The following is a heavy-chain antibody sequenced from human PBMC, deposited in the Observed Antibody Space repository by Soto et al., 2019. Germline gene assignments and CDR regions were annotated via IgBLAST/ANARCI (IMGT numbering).Heavy chain of an antibody. CDR1: GGTFSSYA. Sequence: QVQLVQSGAEVKKPGSSVKVSCNASGGTFSSYAISWVRQAPGQGLGWMGGNIPIFGTANYAQKFQGRVTITADESPGTAYMELSSLRSEDTAVYYCARDIVAPNWGQGTLVTVSS. CDR2: NIPIFGTA. CDR3: ARDIVAPN. J-gene: IGHJ4*02. D-gene: IGHD5-12*01. V-gene: IGHV1-69*01.